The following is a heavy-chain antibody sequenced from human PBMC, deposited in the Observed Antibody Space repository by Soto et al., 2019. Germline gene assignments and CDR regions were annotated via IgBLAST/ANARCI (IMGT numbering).Heavy chain of an antibody. CDR3: ARMYNSGYYRPEGDFYFYGMDV. CDR2: LYVSGSP. J-gene: IGHJ6*02. V-gene: IGHV4-4*07. D-gene: IGHD3-22*01. CDR1: GGSIRDYY. Sequence: QVQLQESGPRLVKPSETLSVTCSVSGGSIRDYYWSWIRQSAGKGLEWIGRLYVSGSPNYNPSLKSRVTMSADTSVNQCSLTLTSVTAADTAIYYCARMYNSGYYRPEGDFYFYGMDVWGQGTTVTVSS.